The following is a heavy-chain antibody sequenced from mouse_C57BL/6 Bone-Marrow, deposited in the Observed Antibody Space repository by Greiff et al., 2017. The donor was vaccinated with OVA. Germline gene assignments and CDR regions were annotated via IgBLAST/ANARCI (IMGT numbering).Heavy chain of an antibody. D-gene: IGHD2-3*01. CDR1: GYTFTDYY. CDR3: ARRYDGYYQFAY. Sequence: VQGVESGPELVKPGASVKISCKASGYTFTDYYINWVKQRPGQGLEWIGWIFPGSGSTYYNEKFKGKATLTVDKSSSTAYMLLSSLTSEDSAVYFCARRYDGYYQFAYWGQGTLVTVSA. CDR2: IFPGSGST. J-gene: IGHJ3*01. V-gene: IGHV1-75*01.